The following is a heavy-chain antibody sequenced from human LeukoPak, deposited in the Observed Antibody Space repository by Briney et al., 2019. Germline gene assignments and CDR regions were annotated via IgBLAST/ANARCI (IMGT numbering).Heavy chain of an antibody. V-gene: IGHV4-34*01. D-gene: IGHD6-13*01. CDR1: GGSFSGYY. Sequence: SETLSLTCAVYGGSFSGYYWSWIRQPPGKGLEWIGEINHSGSTNYNPSLKSRVTISVDTSKNQFSLKLSSVTAADTAVYYCARDVGIAAAGTYYYGMDVWGQGTTVTVSS. CDR3: ARDVGIAAAGTYYYGMDV. J-gene: IGHJ6*02. CDR2: INHSGST.